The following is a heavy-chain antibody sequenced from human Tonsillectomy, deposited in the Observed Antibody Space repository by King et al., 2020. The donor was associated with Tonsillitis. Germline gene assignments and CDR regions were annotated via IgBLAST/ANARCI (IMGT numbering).Heavy chain of an antibody. CDR3: ARDRDDYIFDY. D-gene: IGHD4/OR15-4a*01. CDR2: ISYDGRNK. Sequence: VQLVESGGGVVQPGRSLRLSCAASGFIFSSYGMHWVRQAPGKGLEWVAVISYDGRNKYYVDSVKGRFTISRDNSKNKLSLQMNSLRAEDTAVYYCARDRDDYIFDYRGQGTLVAVSS. CDR1: GFIFSSYG. J-gene: IGHJ4*02. V-gene: IGHV3-33*05.